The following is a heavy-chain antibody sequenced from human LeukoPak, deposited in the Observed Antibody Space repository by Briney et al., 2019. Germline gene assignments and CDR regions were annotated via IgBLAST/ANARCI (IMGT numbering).Heavy chain of an antibody. Sequence: SETLSLTCTVSGGSISSYYWSWLRQPPGKGLEWIGYIYYSGSTNYNPSLKSRVTISVDTSKNQFSLKLSSVTAADTAVYYCARHKSGRGYSYGFYYYYGMDVWGQGTTVTVSS. D-gene: IGHD5-18*01. CDR3: ARHKSGRGYSYGFYYYYGMDV. CDR1: GGSISSYY. CDR2: IYYSGST. V-gene: IGHV4-59*08. J-gene: IGHJ6*02.